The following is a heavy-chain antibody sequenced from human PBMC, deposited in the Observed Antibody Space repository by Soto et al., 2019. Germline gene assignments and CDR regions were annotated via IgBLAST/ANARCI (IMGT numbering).Heavy chain of an antibody. J-gene: IGHJ6*02. V-gene: IGHV3-21*01. CDR3: ARDFEAARPYYYYYYGMDV. D-gene: IGHD6-6*01. Sequence: EVQLVESGGGLVKPGGSLRLSCAASGFTFSSYSMNWVRQAPGKGLEWVSSISSSSSYIYYADSVKGRFTISRDNAKNSLYLPMNSLRAEDTAVYYCARDFEAARPYYYYYYGMDVWGQGTTVTVSS. CDR2: ISSSSSYI. CDR1: GFTFSSYS.